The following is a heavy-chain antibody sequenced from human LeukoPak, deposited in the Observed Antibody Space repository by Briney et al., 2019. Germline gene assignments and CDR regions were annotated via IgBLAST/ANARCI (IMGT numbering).Heavy chain of an antibody. CDR3: ARGLRGSGLDY. J-gene: IGHJ4*02. CDR2: IYYSGST. Sequence: PSETLSLTCTVSGGSISSYYWSWIRQPPGKGLEWIGYIYYSGSTNYNPSLKSRVTISVDTSKNQFSLKLSSVTAADTAVYYCARGLRGSGLDYWGQGTLVTVSS. V-gene: IGHV4-59*01. CDR1: GGSISSYY. D-gene: IGHD3-10*01.